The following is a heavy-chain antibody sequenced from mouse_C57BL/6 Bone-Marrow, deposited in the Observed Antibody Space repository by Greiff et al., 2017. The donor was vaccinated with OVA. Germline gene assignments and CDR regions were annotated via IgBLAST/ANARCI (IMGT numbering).Heavy chain of an antibody. V-gene: IGHV1-50*01. CDR2: IDPSDSYT. CDR1: GYTFTSYW. D-gene: IGHD1-1*01. CDR3: AIWHYCGSSRGPYAMDY. Sequence: QVQLQQPGAELVKPGASVKLSCKASGYTFTSYWMQWVKQRPGQGLEWIGEIDPSDSYTNYNQKFKGKATLTVDTSSSTAYMQLSSLTSEDSAVYYCAIWHYCGSSRGPYAMDYWGQGTSVTVSS. J-gene: IGHJ4*01.